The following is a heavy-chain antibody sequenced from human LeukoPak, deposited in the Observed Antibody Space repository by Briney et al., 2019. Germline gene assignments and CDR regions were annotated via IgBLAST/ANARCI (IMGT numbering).Heavy chain of an antibody. CDR2: IYYSGST. V-gene: IGHV4-39*01. J-gene: IGHJ4*02. D-gene: IGHD2-21*02. CDR1: GGSISSSSYY. Sequence: PSETLSLTCTVSGGSISSSSYYWGWIRQPPGKGLEWIGSIYYSGSTYYNPSLKSRVTISVDTSKTQFSLKLSSVTAADTAVYYCASYATEYFDYWGQGTLVTVSS. CDR3: ASYATEYFDY.